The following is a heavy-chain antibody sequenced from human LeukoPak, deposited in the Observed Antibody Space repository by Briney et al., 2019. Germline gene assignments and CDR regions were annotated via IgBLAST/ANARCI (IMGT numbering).Heavy chain of an antibody. CDR3: ATGAQYSSGWYGNAFDI. D-gene: IGHD6-19*01. CDR1: GYTLTELS. V-gene: IGHV1-24*01. J-gene: IGHJ3*02. CDR2: FDPEDGET. Sequence: ASVNVSCKVSGYTLTELSMHWVRQAPGKGLEWMGGFDPEDGETIYAQKFQGRVTMTEDTSTDTAYMELSSLRSEDTAVYYCATGAQYSSGWYGNAFDIWGQGTMVTVSS.